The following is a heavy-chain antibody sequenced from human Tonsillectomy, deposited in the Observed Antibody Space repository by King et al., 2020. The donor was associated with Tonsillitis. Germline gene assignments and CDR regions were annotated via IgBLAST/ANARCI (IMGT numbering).Heavy chain of an antibody. V-gene: IGHV4-59*08. Sequence: QLQESGPGLVKPSETLSLTCTVSGGSISSYYWSWIRQPPGEGLEWIGYIYYSGSTNYNPSLKGRVTISVDTSKNQFSLKLSSVTAADTAVYYCASRLNSATPWYFDLWGRGTLVTVSS. CDR2: IYYSGST. D-gene: IGHD4-23*01. J-gene: IGHJ2*01. CDR1: GGSISSYY. CDR3: ASRLNSATPWYFDL.